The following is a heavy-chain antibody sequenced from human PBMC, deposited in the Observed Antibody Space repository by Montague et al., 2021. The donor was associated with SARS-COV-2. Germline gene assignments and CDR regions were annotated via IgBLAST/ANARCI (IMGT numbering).Heavy chain of an antibody. V-gene: IGHV4-34*01. D-gene: IGHD2-15*01. Sequence: SETLSLTCAVYGGSLSGYYWSWIRQPPGKGLEWIGEINHSGSTNYNPSLKSRVTISVDTSKNQFSLKLSSVTAADTAVYYCARGSGYSGGSCYSEWDPYYYYGMDVWGQGTTVTVSS. J-gene: IGHJ6*02. CDR2: INHSGST. CDR3: ARGSGYSGGSCYSEWDPYYYYGMDV. CDR1: GGSLSGYY.